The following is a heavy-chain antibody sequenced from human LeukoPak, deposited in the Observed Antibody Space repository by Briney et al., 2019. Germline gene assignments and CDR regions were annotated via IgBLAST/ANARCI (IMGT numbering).Heavy chain of an antibody. CDR3: ARDAPRGWLAALSMNFQH. Sequence: GGSLRLSCAASGFTFSSYAMHWVRQAPGKGLEWVAVISYDGSNKYYADSVKGRFTISRGNSKNTLYLQMNSLRAEDTAVYYCARDAPRGWLAALSMNFQHWGQGTLVTVSS. D-gene: IGHD2-15*01. CDR2: ISYDGSNK. CDR1: GFTFSSYA. V-gene: IGHV3-30*04. J-gene: IGHJ1*01.